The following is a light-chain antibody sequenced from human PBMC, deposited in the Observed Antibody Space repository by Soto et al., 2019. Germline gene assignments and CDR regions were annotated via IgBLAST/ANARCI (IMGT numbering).Light chain of an antibody. CDR3: QQYHSYPYT. J-gene: IGKJ2*01. V-gene: IGKV1-5*03. CDR1: HIINTY. Sequence: DIQMTQSPSTLSASVGDRIPITCRASHIINTYLAWYQQKPGKAPKFLIYKASRLESGVPSRFSGSGSGTEFTLTIRSLQPDDFATYYCQQYHSYPYTFGQGTELEIQ. CDR2: KAS.